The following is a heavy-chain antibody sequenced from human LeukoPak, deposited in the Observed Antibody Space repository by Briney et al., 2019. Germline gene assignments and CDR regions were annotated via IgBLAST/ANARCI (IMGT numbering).Heavy chain of an antibody. J-gene: IGHJ4*02. V-gene: IGHV1-18*01. CDR1: GYTLSTYG. CDR3: ARGDLPYDSSVYHRVFDY. CDR2: ISGYNGNT. Sequence: ASVKVSCKASGYTLSTYGISWVLQAPGQGLEWMGWISGYNGNTAYAQKLQGRVTMTTDTSTSTAYMELRSLRSDDTAVYYCARGDLPYDSSVYHRVFDYWGQGTLVTVSS. D-gene: IGHD3-22*01.